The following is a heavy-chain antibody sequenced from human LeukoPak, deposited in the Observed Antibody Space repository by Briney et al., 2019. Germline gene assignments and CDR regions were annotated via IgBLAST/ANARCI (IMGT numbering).Heavy chain of an antibody. V-gene: IGHV3-30*03. D-gene: IGHD6-13*01. J-gene: IGHJ1*01. CDR2: ISYDGSNK. CDR3: AREGSRLDSSSWFSFQH. Sequence: PGRSLRLSCAASGFTFSSYGMHWVRQAPGKGLEWVAVISYDGSNKYYTDSVKGRFTISRDNSKNTLYLQMNSLRNEDTAVYSCAREGSRLDSSSWFSFQHWGLGTLVTVSS. CDR1: GFTFSSYG.